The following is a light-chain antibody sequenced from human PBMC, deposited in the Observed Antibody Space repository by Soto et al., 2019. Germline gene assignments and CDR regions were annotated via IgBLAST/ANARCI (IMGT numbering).Light chain of an antibody. CDR1: QSISNH. V-gene: IGKV1-39*01. J-gene: IGKJ5*01. Sequence: DIQMTQSPSSLSASVEDRVIITCRASQSISNHLNWYQQKPGKAPKLLIFAASSLQSGVPSRFSGSRSGPDFTLTINSLQPDDIATYYCQNYDSDPITFGQGTRLEIK. CDR2: AAS. CDR3: QNYDSDPIT.